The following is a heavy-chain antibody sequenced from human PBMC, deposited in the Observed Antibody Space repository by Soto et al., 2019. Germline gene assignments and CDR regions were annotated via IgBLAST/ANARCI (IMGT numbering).Heavy chain of an antibody. Sequence: ASVKVSCKASGYTFTGYYMHWVRQAPGQGLEWMGWINPNSGGTNYAQKFQGWVTMTRDTPISTAYMELSRLRSDDTAVYYCARYPLYCSGGSCYYDYWGQGTLVTVSS. D-gene: IGHD2-15*01. CDR1: GYTFTGYY. J-gene: IGHJ4*02. V-gene: IGHV1-2*04. CDR3: ARYPLYCSGGSCYYDY. CDR2: INPNSGGT.